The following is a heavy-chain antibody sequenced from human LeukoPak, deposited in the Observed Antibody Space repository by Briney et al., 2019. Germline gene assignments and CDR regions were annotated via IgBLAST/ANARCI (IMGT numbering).Heavy chain of an antibody. CDR1: GFTFSSYA. CDR2: ISYDGSNK. CDR3: AREAYSSGYYASDY. V-gene: IGHV3-30*04. Sequence: GGSLRLSSAASGFTFSSYAMHWVRQAPGKGLEWVAVISYDGSNKYYADSVKGRFTISRDNSKNTLYLQMNSLRAEDTAVYYCAREAYSSGYYASDYWGQGTLVTVSS. D-gene: IGHD3-22*01. J-gene: IGHJ4*02.